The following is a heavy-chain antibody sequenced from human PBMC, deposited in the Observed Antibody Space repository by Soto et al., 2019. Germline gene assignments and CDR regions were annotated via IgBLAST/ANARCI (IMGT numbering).Heavy chain of an antibody. CDR1: GFTFSSYA. Sequence: GGSLRLSCAASGFTFSSYAMHWVRQAPGKGLEWVAVISYDGSNKYYADSVKGRFTISRDNSKNTLYLQMNSLRAEDTAVYYCARDPAYRAYSSGHIFDYWGQGTLVTVSS. V-gene: IGHV3-30-3*01. CDR3: ARDPAYRAYSSGHIFDY. D-gene: IGHD6-19*01. J-gene: IGHJ4*02. CDR2: ISYDGSNK.